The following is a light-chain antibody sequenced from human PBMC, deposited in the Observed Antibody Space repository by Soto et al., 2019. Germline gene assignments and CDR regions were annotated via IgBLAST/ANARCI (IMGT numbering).Light chain of an antibody. CDR1: QSVSSY. J-gene: IGKJ4*01. CDR3: QQRSNWPSLT. Sequence: EIVLTQSPATLSLSPGERATLSCRASQSVSSYLAWYQQKPGQAPRLLIYDASNMATGIPARFSGSGSGTDFTLTISSLEPEDCAVYYCQQRSNWPSLTFGGGTNVQIK. V-gene: IGKV3-11*01. CDR2: DAS.